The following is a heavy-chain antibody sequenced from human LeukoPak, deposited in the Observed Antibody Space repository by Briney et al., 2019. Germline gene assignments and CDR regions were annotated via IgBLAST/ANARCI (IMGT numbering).Heavy chain of an antibody. CDR3: ARDRYYYDSSGLNWFDP. V-gene: IGHV3-30*03. D-gene: IGHD3-22*01. CDR1: GFTFSNYG. CDR2: ISYDGSYK. Sequence: GGSLRLSCAASGFTFSNYGMHWVRQTPGKGLEWVAFISYDGSYKYYADSVKGRFTISRDNAKNTLYLQMNSLRAEDTAAYYCARDRYYYDSSGLNWFDPWGQGTLVTVSS. J-gene: IGHJ5*02.